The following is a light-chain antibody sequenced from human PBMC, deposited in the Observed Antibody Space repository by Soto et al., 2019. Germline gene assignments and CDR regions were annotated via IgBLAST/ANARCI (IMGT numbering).Light chain of an antibody. Sequence: NPLTQSTSTLSASFGDRVTITCAASQSIRSWLAWFQQKPAKAPKLLTYAASTSQSGVPSRFSGSGSGTDFTLTISCLQSEALATYYSQQYYSYPLLTFGQGTRLEIK. CDR1: QSIRSW. CDR2: AAS. J-gene: IGKJ5*01. V-gene: IGKV1-5*01. CDR3: QQYYSYPLLT.